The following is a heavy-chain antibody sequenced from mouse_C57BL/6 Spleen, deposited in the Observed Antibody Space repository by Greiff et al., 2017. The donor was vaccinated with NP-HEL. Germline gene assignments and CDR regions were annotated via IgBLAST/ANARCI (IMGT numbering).Heavy chain of an antibody. Sequence: QVQLKQPGAELVRPGSSVKLSCKASGYTFTSYWMHWVKQRPIQGLEWIGNIDPSDSETHYNQNFKDKATLTVDKTSRTAYMQHSSLTSEDSAVYYCARSDYYGVTSYAMDYWGQGTSVTVSS. CDR3: ARSDYYGVTSYAMDY. J-gene: IGHJ4*01. V-gene: IGHV1-52*01. CDR1: GYTFTSYW. D-gene: IGHD1-1*01. CDR2: IDPSDSET.